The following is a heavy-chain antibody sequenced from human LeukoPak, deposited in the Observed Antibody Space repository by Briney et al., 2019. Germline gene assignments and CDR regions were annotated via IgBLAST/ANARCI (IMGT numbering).Heavy chain of an antibody. CDR3: AKLAYCSSTSCYSSGWRGGAFDI. J-gene: IGHJ3*02. Sequence: GGSLRLSCAASGFTFSTYAMSWVRQAPGKGLEWVSGISASGGTTYYADSVKGRFTISRDNSKNTLYLQMNSLRAEDTAVYYCAKLAYCSSTSCYSSGWRGGAFDIWGQGTMVTVSS. V-gene: IGHV3-23*01. D-gene: IGHD2-2*02. CDR1: GFTFSTYA. CDR2: ISASGGTT.